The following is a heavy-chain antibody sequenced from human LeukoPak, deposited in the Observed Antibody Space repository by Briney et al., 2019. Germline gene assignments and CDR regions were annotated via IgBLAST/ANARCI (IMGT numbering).Heavy chain of an antibody. J-gene: IGHJ5*02. CDR3: ARLGGEYSSSWYFVPPRGGWFDP. V-gene: IGHV1-2*02. D-gene: IGHD6-13*01. Sequence: ASVKVSCKTSGYTFTDYYIHWVRQAPGQGFEWMGWINPNSGGTNYAQKFQGRVTMTRDTSISTAYMELSRLSSVTAADTAVYYCARLGGEYSSSWYFVPPRGGWFDPWGQGTLVTVSS. CDR2: INPNSGGT. CDR1: GYTFTDYY.